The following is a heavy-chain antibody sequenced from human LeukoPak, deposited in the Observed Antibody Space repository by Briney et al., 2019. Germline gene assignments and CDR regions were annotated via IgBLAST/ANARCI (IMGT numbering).Heavy chain of an antibody. CDR1: GYTFTSYG. J-gene: IGHJ4*02. CDR2: INPSGGST. CDR3: ARDRDYYGSGSYSPGADY. D-gene: IGHD3-10*01. V-gene: IGHV1-46*01. Sequence: ASVKVSCKASGYTFTSYGISWVRQAPGQGLEWMGIINPSGGSTSYAQKFQGRVTMTRDTSTSTVYMELSSLRSEDTAVYYCARDRDYYGSGSYSPGADYWGQGTLVTVSS.